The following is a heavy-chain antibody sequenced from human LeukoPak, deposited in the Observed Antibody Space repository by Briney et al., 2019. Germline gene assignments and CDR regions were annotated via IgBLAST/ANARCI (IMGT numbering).Heavy chain of an antibody. CDR2: IEYDGGNE. CDR3: TKDRELCCGYDSFFGS. CDR1: GFTFSNYA. Sequence: GRSLRLSCATSGFTFSNYAMQWVRQAPGKGLESVAFIEYDGGNEDYADSVKGRFTISRDNSQNTLYLQMNSLRTDDTAVYYCTKDRELCCGYDSFFGSWGQGTLVTVSS. J-gene: IGHJ4*02. D-gene: IGHD5-12*01. V-gene: IGHV3-30*18.